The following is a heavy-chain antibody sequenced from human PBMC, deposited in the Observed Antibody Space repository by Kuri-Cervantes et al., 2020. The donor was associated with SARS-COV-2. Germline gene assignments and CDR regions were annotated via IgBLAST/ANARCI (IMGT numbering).Heavy chain of an antibody. V-gene: IGHV1-46*01. CDR3: AIAYNRTCLYHYMDV. CDR2: INPSGDST. CDR1: GYTFTSYG. D-gene: IGHD1-1*01. J-gene: IGHJ6*03. Sequence: ASVKVSCKASGYTFTSYGISWVRQAPGQGLEWMGIINPSGDSTTYAQKFQGRVTMTRDTSTSTVYMELSSLRSEDTAVYYCAIAYNRTCLYHYMDVWGKGTTVTVSS.